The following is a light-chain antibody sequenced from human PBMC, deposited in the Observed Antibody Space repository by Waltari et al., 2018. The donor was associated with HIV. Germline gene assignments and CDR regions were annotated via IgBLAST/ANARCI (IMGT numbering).Light chain of an antibody. CDR2: GAS. J-gene: IGKJ1*01. CDR3: QQYNYSPWT. CDR1: HSVSSW. V-gene: IGKV1-5*03. Sequence: DIQMTQSPSTLSASVGDRVTITCRASHSVSSWLAWYQQKPGKAPELLIYGASSFKSGVPSRFSGSGSGTEFTLTISGLQPDDFATYYCQQYNYSPWTFGQGTKVDI.